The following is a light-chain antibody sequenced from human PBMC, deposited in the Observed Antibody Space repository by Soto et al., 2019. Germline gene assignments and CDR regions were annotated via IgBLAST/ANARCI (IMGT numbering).Light chain of an antibody. V-gene: IGLV1-44*01. Sequence: QSVLTQPPSASGTPGQRVTISCSGSSSNIASNTVNWYQQLPGTAPTLLIYNNNHRPSGVLDRFSGSKSGTSASLAISGLQSENETDYYFAAWDDSLNGPLLGGGTKLTVL. CDR2: NNN. CDR3: AAWDDSLNGPL. CDR1: SSNIASNT. J-gene: IGLJ2*01.